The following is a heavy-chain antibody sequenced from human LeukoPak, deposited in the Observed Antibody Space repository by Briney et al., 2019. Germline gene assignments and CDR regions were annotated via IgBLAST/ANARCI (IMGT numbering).Heavy chain of an antibody. Sequence: GGSLRLSCAASGFTFSSYEMNWVRQAPGKGLEWVSYNSSGGSTIYYADSVKGRFTISRDNAQNSLYLQMDSLRAEDTAVYYCARTFAYWGQGTLVTVSS. CDR1: GFTFSSYE. CDR2: NSSGGSTI. CDR3: ARTFAY. J-gene: IGHJ4*02. V-gene: IGHV3-48*03.